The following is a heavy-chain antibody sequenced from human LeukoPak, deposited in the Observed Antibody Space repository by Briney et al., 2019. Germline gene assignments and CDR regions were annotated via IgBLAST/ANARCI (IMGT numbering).Heavy chain of an antibody. CDR3: AGPKSGSYTRGLDY. Sequence: KPWETLSLTCTVSGYSISSGYSWGCIRQPPGKGLEWIGSIYHSGSTYYNPSLKSRVTISVDTSKNQFSLKLSSVTAADTAVYYCAGPKSGSYTRGLDYWGQGTLVTVSS. D-gene: IGHD1-26*01. CDR1: GYSISSGYS. V-gene: IGHV4-38-2*02. CDR2: IYHSGST. J-gene: IGHJ4*02.